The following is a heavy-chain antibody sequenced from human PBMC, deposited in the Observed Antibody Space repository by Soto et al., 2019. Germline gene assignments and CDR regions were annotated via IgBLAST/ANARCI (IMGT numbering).Heavy chain of an antibody. D-gene: IGHD2-15*01. V-gene: IGHV4-34*01. CDR1: GGSFSGYY. CDR2: INHSGST. CDR3: ARDLYCSGGSCYFRRAFDY. J-gene: IGHJ4*02. Sequence: QVQLQQWGAGLLKPSETLSLTCAVYGGSFSGYYWSWIRQPPGKGLEWIGEINHSGSTNYNPSLKRRVTISGDTSKNQFSLKLSSVTAADTAVDYCARDLYCSGGSCYFRRAFDYWGQGTLVTVSS.